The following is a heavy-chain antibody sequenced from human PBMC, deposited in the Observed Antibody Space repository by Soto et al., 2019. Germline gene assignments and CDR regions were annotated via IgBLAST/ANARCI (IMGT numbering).Heavy chain of an antibody. V-gene: IGHV4-39*01. CDR1: GGSISSSSYY. CDR3: ARAWYNWNYVNY. J-gene: IGHJ4*02. D-gene: IGHD1-20*01. CDR2: IYYSGST. Sequence: SETLSLTCTVSGGSISSSSYYWGWIRQPPGKGLEWIGSIYYSGSTYNNPSIKSRVTISVDTSKNQFSLKLSSVTATDTAVYYCARAWYNWNYVNYWGQGTLVTVSS.